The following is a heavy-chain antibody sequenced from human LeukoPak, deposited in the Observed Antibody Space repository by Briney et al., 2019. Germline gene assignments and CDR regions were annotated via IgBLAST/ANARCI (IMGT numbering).Heavy chain of an antibody. Sequence: AGGSLRLSCTACXFTFXNXXXXXVXXXPGXXXXGVSTIGGRAGDTSFTDPAKSRYTISRDNSTNTLSLQMNSLRPPHTAVYYCARFLLWTAADIWGQGTMVTVSS. CDR2: IGGRAGDT. CDR1: XFTFXNXX. CDR3: ARFLLWTAADI. D-gene: IGHD6-13*01. V-gene: IGHV3-23*01. J-gene: IGHJ3*02.